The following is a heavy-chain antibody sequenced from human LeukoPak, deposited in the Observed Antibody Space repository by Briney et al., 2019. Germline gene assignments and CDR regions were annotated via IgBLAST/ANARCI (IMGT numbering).Heavy chain of an antibody. V-gene: IGHV4-61*01. D-gene: IGHD5/OR15-5a*01. J-gene: IGHJ2*01. Sequence: LETLSLTSSVSRGSACRGSYYLTSIRPPPGKGLEWIGHFSYSGSTTYTPSLKSRVTISVDTSKNQFSLKLRSVTAADTAVYYCARDVVLYFDLWGRGMLVTVSS. CDR2: FSYSGST. CDR1: RGSACRGSYY. CDR3: ARDVVLYFDL.